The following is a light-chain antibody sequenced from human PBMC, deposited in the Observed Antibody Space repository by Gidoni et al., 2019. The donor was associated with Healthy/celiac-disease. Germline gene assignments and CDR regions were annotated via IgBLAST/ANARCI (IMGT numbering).Light chain of an antibody. CDR1: QSVSSSY. V-gene: IGKV3-20*01. Sequence: EIVLTQYPGTLSFAPGERATLSGRARQSVSSSYLAWYKQKPGQAPSLLIYCASSMATGIPDRFSGSGSGTDFTLTISSLEPEDFAVYYCQQYGSSPWTFGQXTKVEIK. J-gene: IGKJ1*01. CDR3: QQYGSSPWT. CDR2: CAS.